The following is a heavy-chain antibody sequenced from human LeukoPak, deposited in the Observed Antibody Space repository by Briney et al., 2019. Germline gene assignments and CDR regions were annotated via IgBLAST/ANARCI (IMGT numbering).Heavy chain of an antibody. CDR1: GYTFAGYY. CDR3: ARRRVAGSWFDP. CDR2: INPNSGGT. J-gene: IGHJ5*02. Sequence: GASVKVSCKASGYTFAGYYMHWVRQAPGQGLEWMGWINPNSGGTNYAQKFQGRVTMTRDTSISTAYMELSRLRSDDTAVYYCARRRVAGSWFDPWGQGTLVTVSS. V-gene: IGHV1-2*02.